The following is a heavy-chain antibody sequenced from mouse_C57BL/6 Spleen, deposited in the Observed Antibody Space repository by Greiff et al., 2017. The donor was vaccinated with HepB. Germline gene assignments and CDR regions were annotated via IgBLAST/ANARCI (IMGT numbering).Heavy chain of an antibody. CDR3: AIRHYYYGSSYYFDY. D-gene: IGHD1-1*01. CDR1: GYTFTTYP. Sequence: VQLVESGAELVKPGASVKMSCKASGYTFTTYPIEWMKQNHGKSLEWIGNFHPYNDDTKYNEKFKGKATLTVEKSSSTVYLELSRLTSDDSAVYYCAIRHYYYGSSYYFDYWGQGTTLTVSS. J-gene: IGHJ2*01. CDR2: FHPYNDDT. V-gene: IGHV1-47*01.